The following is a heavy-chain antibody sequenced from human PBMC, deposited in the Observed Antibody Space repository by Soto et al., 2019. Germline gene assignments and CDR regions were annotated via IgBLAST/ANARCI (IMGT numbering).Heavy chain of an antibody. Sequence: EVPLVESGGGLVQPGGSLRLSCAASGFTFSSYWMHWVRQAPGKGLVWVSRINSDGSSTSYADSVKGRFTISRDNAKNTLYLQMNSLRAEDTAVYHCARVPSIAVAGSPPFDYWGQGTLVTVSS. CDR2: INSDGSST. J-gene: IGHJ4*02. CDR1: GFTFSSYW. CDR3: ARVPSIAVAGSPPFDY. D-gene: IGHD6-19*01. V-gene: IGHV3-74*01.